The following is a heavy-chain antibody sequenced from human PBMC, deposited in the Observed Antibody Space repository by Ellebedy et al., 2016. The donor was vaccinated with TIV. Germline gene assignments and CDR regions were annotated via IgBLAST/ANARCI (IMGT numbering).Heavy chain of an antibody. V-gene: IGHV4-39*01. CDR3: ARHSSAQIFYGMDV. J-gene: IGHJ6*02. CDR1: GGSIISSYY. CDR2: IYHSGSA. Sequence: SETLSLXXTVSGGSIISSYYWGWIRQPPGKGLEWIGSIYHSGSAYYNPSLKSRVTISVDTSKNQFSLELNSVTPEDTAVYYCARHSSAQIFYGMDVWGQGTTVTVSS. D-gene: IGHD6-25*01.